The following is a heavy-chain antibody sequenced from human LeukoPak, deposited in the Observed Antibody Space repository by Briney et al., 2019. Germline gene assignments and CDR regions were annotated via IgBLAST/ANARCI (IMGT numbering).Heavy chain of an antibody. Sequence: GGSLRLSCAASGFTFSIAWMTWVRQAPGKGLEWVGRIKSKTDGGTTDYAAPVKGRFTISRGDSKNTLYLQMNSLKTEDTAVYYCTSSSLKLGYCSGGSCYSWGQGTLVTVSS. CDR3: TSSSLKLGYCSGGSCYS. CDR1: GFTFSIAW. J-gene: IGHJ4*02. CDR2: IKSKTDGGTT. V-gene: IGHV3-15*01. D-gene: IGHD2-15*01.